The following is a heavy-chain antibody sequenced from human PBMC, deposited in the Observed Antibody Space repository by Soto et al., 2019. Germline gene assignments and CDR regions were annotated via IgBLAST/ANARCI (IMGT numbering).Heavy chain of an antibody. Sequence: GGSLRLSCAASGFTFSSYWMSWVRQAPGKGLEWVANIKQDGSEKYYVDSVKGRFTISRDNAENSLYLQMNSLRAEDTAVYYCARYSSSWYFDYWGQGTLVTVSS. J-gene: IGHJ4*02. CDR3: ARYSSSWYFDY. D-gene: IGHD6-13*01. CDR1: GFTFSSYW. V-gene: IGHV3-7*01. CDR2: IKQDGSEK.